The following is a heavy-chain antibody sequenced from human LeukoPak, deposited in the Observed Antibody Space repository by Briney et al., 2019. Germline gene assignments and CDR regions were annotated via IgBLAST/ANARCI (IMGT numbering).Heavy chain of an antibody. CDR2: IRHDGSDK. J-gene: IGHJ6*03. D-gene: IGHD6-6*01. CDR1: GFTFGSYG. V-gene: IGHV3-30*02. Sequence: PGESLRLSCAASGFTFGSYGVHWVRQAPGKGLEWVAFIRHDGSDKYYADSVKGRFTISRDNPKSTVYLQMNSLRAKDTAVYHCARKKSVYRSSASSYYYMDVWGKGTTVTVSS. CDR3: ARKKSVYRSSASSYYYMDV.